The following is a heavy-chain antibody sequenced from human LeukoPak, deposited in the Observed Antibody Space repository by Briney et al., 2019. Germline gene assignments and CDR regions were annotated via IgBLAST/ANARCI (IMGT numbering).Heavy chain of an antibody. Sequence: GESLKISCKGSGYSFTSYWIGWVRQLPGKGLEWMGIIYPGDSDTRYSPSFQGQVTISADKSISTAYLQWSSLKASDTAMYYCARLFRSSGYYPYYFDYWGQGTLVTVSS. D-gene: IGHD3-22*01. CDR1: GYSFTSYW. J-gene: IGHJ4*02. V-gene: IGHV5-51*01. CDR3: ARLFRSSGYYPYYFDY. CDR2: IYPGDSDT.